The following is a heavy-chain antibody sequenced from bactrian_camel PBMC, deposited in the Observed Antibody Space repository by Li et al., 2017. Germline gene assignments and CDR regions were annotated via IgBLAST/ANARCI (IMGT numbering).Heavy chain of an antibody. J-gene: IGHJ4*01. Sequence: QLVESGGGSVQAGGSLRLSCVASGYSNYCMGWFRQAPGKEREGVAELYTGGGSAYYADSVKGRFTISQDGAKNALYLQMNSLRPEDTAMYTCAASSAFYSGSCMPLSFGSNYWGQGTQVTVS. CDR2: LYTGGGSA. CDR3: AASSAFYSGSCMPLSFGSNY. V-gene: IGHV3S28*01. CDR1: GYSNYC. D-gene: IGHD1*01.